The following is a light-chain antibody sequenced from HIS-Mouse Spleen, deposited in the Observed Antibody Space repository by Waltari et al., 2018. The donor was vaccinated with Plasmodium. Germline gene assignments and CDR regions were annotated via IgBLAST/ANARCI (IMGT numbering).Light chain of an antibody. CDR2: DVS. V-gene: IGLV2-11*01. CDR1: SSDVGGYNY. CDR3: CSYAGSYTLV. Sequence: QSALTQPRSVSGSPGPSVTISCTGTSSDVGGYNYVSWYQQHPGQAPKRMIYDVSKRPSGVPDRFSGSKSGNTASLTISGLQAEDEADYYCCSYAGSYTLVFGGGTKLTVL. J-gene: IGLJ2*01.